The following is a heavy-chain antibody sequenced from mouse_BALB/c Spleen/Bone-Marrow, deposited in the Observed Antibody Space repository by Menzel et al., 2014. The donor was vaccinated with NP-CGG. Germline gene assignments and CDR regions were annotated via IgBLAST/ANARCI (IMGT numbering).Heavy chain of an antibody. CDR3: AREEYGNYDRFIDY. Sequence: QVQLQQSGAELVRPGTSVKISCKASGYTFTNYWLGWVKQRPGHGLEWIGDIYPGGGYTNFNERFKGKATLTADTSSSTAYMQLSSLTSEDSAVYFCAREEYGNYDRFIDYWGQGTTLTVSS. V-gene: IGHV1-63*02. CDR2: IYPGGGYT. J-gene: IGHJ2*01. CDR1: GYTFTNYW. D-gene: IGHD2-10*02.